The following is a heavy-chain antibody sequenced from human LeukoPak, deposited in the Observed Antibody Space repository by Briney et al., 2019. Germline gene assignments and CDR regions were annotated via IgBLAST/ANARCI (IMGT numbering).Heavy chain of an antibody. V-gene: IGHV1-69*13. Sequence: EASVKVSCKASGGTFSSYAISWVRQAPGQGLEWMGGIIPIFGTANYAQKFQGRVTITADESTSTAYMELSSLRSEDTAVYYCAREKGYILDYWGQGTLVTVSS. CDR3: AREKGYILDY. D-gene: IGHD5-24*01. CDR1: GGTFSSYA. CDR2: IIPIFGTA. J-gene: IGHJ4*02.